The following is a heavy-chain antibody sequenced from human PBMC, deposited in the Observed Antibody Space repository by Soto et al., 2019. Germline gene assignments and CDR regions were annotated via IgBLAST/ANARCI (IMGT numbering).Heavy chain of an antibody. D-gene: IGHD3-10*01. J-gene: IGHJ4*02. V-gene: IGHV3-23*01. CDR3: VKASEAYYYGSGSSIGADY. Sequence: GGSLRLSCEGSGFTFSSYAMSWVRQAPGKGLQWVSGISGSGGSTYYADSVKGRFTISRDNSKNTLYLQMNSLRAEDTAVYYCVKASEAYYYGSGSSIGADYWGQGTLVTVSS. CDR2: ISGSGGST. CDR1: GFTFSSYA.